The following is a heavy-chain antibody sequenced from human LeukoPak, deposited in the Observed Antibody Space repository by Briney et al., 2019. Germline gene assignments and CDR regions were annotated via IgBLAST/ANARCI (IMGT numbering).Heavy chain of an antibody. D-gene: IGHD2-21*02. CDR1: GGTFSSYA. V-gene: IGHV1-69*04. J-gene: IGHJ4*02. CDR3: AREGVTTGYFDY. CDR2: IIPILGIA. Sequence: GASVKVSCKASGGTFSSYAISWVRQAPGQGLEWMGRIIPILGIANYAQKFQGRVTITADKSTSTAYMELSSLRSEDTAVYYCAREGVTTGYFDYWGQGTLVTVSS.